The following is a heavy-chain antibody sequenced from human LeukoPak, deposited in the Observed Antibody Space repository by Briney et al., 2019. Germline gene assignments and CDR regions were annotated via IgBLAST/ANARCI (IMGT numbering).Heavy chain of an antibody. Sequence: GGSLRLSCAASGFTFSNYVMSWVRQAPGKGPESVSAISTSGDKAFYADSVEGRFTISRDNSKNTLFLQMNSLRAEDTAVYYCARDRVGSIVFEHWGQGTLVTASS. J-gene: IGHJ4*02. CDR2: ISTSGDKA. CDR3: ARDRVGSIVFEH. V-gene: IGHV3-23*01. D-gene: IGHD1-26*01. CDR1: GFTFSNYV.